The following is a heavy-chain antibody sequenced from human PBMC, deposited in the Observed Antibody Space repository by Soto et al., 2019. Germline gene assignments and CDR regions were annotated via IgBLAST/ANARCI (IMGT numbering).Heavy chain of an antibody. CDR1: GFTFSSYG. V-gene: IGHV3-30*18. CDR3: AKASGAPMVDYYYYGMDV. CDR2: ISYDGSNK. J-gene: IGHJ6*02. Sequence: QVQLVESGGGVVQPGRSLRLSCAASGFTFSSYGMHWVRQAPGKGLEWVAVISYDGSNKYYADSVKGRFTISRDNSKNTLYLQMNSLRAADTAVYYCAKASGAPMVDYYYYGMDVWGQGTTVTVSS. D-gene: IGHD3-16*01.